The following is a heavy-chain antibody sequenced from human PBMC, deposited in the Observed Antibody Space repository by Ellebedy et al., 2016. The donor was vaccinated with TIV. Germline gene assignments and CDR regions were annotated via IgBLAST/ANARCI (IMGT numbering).Heavy chain of an antibody. V-gene: IGHV1-18*01. D-gene: IGHD4-17*01. Sequence: AASVKVSCKASGYTFTSYGISWVRQAPGQGLEWMGWISAYNGNTNYAQKLQGRVTMTTDTSTSTAYMELRSLRSDDTAVYYCARDRRFDYGDYPLDYWGQGTLVTVSS. CDR2: ISAYNGNT. CDR1: GYTFTSYG. J-gene: IGHJ4*02. CDR3: ARDRRFDYGDYPLDY.